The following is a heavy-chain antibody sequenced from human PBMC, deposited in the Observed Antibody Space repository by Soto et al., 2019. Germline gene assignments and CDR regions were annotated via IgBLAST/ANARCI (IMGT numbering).Heavy chain of an antibody. D-gene: IGHD3-9*01. V-gene: IGHV3-21*01. CDR2: ISSSSSYI. Sequence: GGSLRLSCASSGFTFISYSMSWVRQAPGKGLEWVSSISSSSSYIYYADSVKGRFTISRDNAKNSLYLQMNSLRAEDTAVYYCARDQVYYDILTGYRTPFDYWGQGTLVTVSS. CDR3: ARDQVYYDILTGYRTPFDY. CDR1: GFTFISYS. J-gene: IGHJ4*02.